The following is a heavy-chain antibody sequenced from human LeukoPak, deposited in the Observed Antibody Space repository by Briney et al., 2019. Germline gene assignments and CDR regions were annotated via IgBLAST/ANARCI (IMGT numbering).Heavy chain of an antibody. CDR2: IIPIFGTV. D-gene: IGHD3-10*01. CDR3: ASASYYYGFRRDNNWFDP. V-gene: IGHV1-69*06. J-gene: IGHJ5*02. CDR1: GGTFSSYT. Sequence: GASVKVSCKASGGTFSSYTISWVRQAPGQGREWMGGIIPIFGTVNYAQKFQGRVTITADKSTSTAYMELSSLRSEDTAVYYCASASYYYGFRRDNNWFDPWGQGTLVTVFS.